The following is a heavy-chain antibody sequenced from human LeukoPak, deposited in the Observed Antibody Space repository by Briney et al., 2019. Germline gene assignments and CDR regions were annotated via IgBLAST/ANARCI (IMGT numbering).Heavy chain of an antibody. Sequence: ASVKVSCKVSGYTLTELSMHWVRQAPGKGLEWMGGFDPEDGETIYAQKFQGRVTMTGDTSTDTAYMELSRLRSDDTAVYFCARVSKGYCGGYCYSDYWGQGTLVTVSS. CDR1: GYTLTELS. CDR3: ARVSKGYCGGYCYSDY. J-gene: IGHJ4*02. V-gene: IGHV1-24*01. CDR2: FDPEDGET. D-gene: IGHD2-21*02.